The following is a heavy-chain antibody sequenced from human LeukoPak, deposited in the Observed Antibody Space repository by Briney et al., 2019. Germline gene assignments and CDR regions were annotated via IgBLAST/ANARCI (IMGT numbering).Heavy chain of an antibody. CDR2: MNPNSGNT. CDR3: ARDLGIAAAEGIDY. Sequence: ASVKVSCKASGYTFTSYDINWVRQATGQGLEWMGWMNPNSGNTGYAQKLQGRVTMTTDTSTSTAYMGLRSLRSDDTAVYYCARDLGIAAAEGIDYWGQGTLVTVSS. V-gene: IGHV1-8*01. D-gene: IGHD6-13*01. J-gene: IGHJ4*02. CDR1: GYTFTSYD.